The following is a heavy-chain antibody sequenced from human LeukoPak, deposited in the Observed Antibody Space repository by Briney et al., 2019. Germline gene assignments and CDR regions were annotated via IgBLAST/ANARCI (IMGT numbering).Heavy chain of an antibody. CDR3: AKDYTYDILTGPFDY. CDR1: GFTFDDYA. Sequence: GGSLRLSCAASGFTFDDYAMHWVRQAPGKGLEWVSGITWNSGSIGYADSVKGRFTISRDNAMNSLYLQMNSLRAEDTALYYCAKDYTYDILTGPFDYWGQGTLVTVSS. D-gene: IGHD3-9*01. J-gene: IGHJ4*02. V-gene: IGHV3-9*01. CDR2: ITWNSGSI.